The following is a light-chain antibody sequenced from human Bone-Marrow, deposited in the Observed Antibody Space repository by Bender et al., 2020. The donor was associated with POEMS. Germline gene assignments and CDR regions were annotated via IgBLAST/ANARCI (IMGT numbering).Light chain of an antibody. CDR1: ALPMQY. CDR2: KDS. J-gene: IGLJ2*01. CDR3: SAWDDSMSGTL. Sequence: SYELTQPPSVSVSPGQTARITCSGDALPMQYAFWYQQKAGQAPILVIFKDSERPSGIPERFSASSSGTTSTLTISGVQAEDEADYYCSAWDDSMSGTLFGGGTRLTVL. V-gene: IGLV3-25*03.